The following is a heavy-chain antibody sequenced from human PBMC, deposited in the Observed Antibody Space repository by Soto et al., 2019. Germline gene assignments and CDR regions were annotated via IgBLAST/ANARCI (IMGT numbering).Heavy chain of an antibody. CDR1: GGSVSSGRYY. CDR3: ARSGSGSGWL. J-gene: IGHJ4*02. CDR2: IYYSGST. D-gene: IGHD6-19*01. Sequence: SETLSLTCTVSGGSVSSGRYYWSGVRQPPGKGLEWIGYIYYSGSTKYNPSLKSRVTISVDTSKNHFSLNLSSMTAADTAVYYCARSGSGSGWLGGQGTLVTVSS. V-gene: IGHV4-61*03.